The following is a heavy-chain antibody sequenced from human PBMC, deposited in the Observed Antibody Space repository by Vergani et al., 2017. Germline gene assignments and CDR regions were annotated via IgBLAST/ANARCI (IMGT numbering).Heavy chain of an antibody. CDR1: GGTFSSYA. D-gene: IGHD2-21*01. CDR2: INPNSGGT. CDR3: AREGRGIVVTTNWFDP. V-gene: IGHV1-2*02. J-gene: IGHJ5*02. Sequence: QVQLVQSGAEVKKPGSSVKVSCKASGGTFSSYAISWVRQAPGQGLEWMGWINPNSGGTNYAQKFQGRVTMTRDTSISTAYMELSRLRSDDTAVYYCAREGRGIVVTTNWFDPWGQGTLVTVSS.